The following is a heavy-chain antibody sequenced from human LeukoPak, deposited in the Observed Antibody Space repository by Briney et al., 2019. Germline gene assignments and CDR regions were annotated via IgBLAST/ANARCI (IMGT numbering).Heavy chain of an antibody. V-gene: IGHV3-7*03. CDR3: ARGPLIAAAGTW. J-gene: IGHJ4*02. Sequence: PGGPLRLSCAASGFTFSSYWMSWVRQAPGEGLEWVAKINQDGTEKAYVDSVGGRFTISRDNAKNSLFLQMNSLRAEDTAVYYCARGPLIAAAGTWWGQGTLVTVSS. CDR1: GFTFSSYW. D-gene: IGHD6-13*01. CDR2: INQDGTEK.